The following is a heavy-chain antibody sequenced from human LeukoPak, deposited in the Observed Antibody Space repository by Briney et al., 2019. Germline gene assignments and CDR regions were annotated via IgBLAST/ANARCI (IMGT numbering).Heavy chain of an antibody. D-gene: IGHD1-26*01. Sequence: PSETLSLTCTVSGGSISSSNYYWGWIRQPPGKGLEWIGSIYYSGSTYYNPSLKSRVTISVDTSKNQFSLKLSSVTAADTAVYYCVRQAILGAYYWGQGTLVTVSS. CDR3: VRQAILGAYY. J-gene: IGHJ4*02. CDR1: GGSISSSNYY. CDR2: IYYSGST. V-gene: IGHV4-39*01.